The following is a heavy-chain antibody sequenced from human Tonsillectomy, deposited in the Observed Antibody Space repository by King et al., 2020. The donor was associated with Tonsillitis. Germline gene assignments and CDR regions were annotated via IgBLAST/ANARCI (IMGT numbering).Heavy chain of an antibody. CDR2: ISWYSGSI. CDR3: AKDYGATDYGDGFFDY. CDR1: GFTFDDYA. D-gene: IGHD4-17*01. V-gene: IGHV3-9*01. J-gene: IGHJ4*02. Sequence: VQLVESGGGLVQPGRSLRLSCAASGFTFDDYAMHWVRQVPGKGLEWGSGISWYSGSIVYADSVKGRFTISRDNAKNSLYLQMNSLRGEDTALYSCAKDYGATDYGDGFFDYWGQGALVTVSS.